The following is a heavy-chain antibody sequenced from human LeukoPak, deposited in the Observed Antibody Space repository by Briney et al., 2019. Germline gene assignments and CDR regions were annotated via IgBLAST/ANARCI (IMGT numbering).Heavy chain of an antibody. D-gene: IGHD4-17*01. J-gene: IGHJ6*03. CDR2: IKQDGSEK. CDR1: GFTFSSSW. Sequence: GGSLRLSCAASGFTFSSSWMSWVRQAPGKGLEWVANIKQDGSEKYYVDSVKGRFTISRDNAKNSLYLQMNSLRAEDTAVYYCARGYGDYDDYYMDVWGKGTTVTVSS. CDR3: ARGYGDYDDYYMDV. V-gene: IGHV3-7*04.